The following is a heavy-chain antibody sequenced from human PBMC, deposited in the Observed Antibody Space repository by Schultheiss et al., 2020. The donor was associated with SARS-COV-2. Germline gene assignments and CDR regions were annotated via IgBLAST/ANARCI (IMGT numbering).Heavy chain of an antibody. Sequence: SETLSLTCGVSGGSISSGGYYWSWIRQHPGKGLEWIGYIYYSGSTYYNPSLKSRVTISVDTSKNQFSLKVRSVTAADTAVYYCARDMEVDGPHSNGLDVWGQGTTVTVSS. CDR2: IYYSGST. J-gene: IGHJ6*02. CDR1: GGSISSGGYY. CDR3: ARDMEVDGPHSNGLDV. V-gene: IGHV4-31*11. D-gene: IGHD4-11*01.